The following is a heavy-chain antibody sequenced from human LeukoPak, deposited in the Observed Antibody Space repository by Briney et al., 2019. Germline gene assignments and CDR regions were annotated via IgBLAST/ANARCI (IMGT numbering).Heavy chain of an antibody. J-gene: IGHJ4*02. V-gene: IGHV2-70*01. CDR1: GFSLRTRGMC. CDR3: ARNTYYYGSGSYVEDY. CDR2: LDWDDDK. Sequence: SGPALVKPTQTLTLTCTFSGFSLRTRGMCVSWIRQPPGKALEWLALLDWDDDKYYSTSLKTRLTISKDTSKNQVVLTMTNMDPVDTATYYCARNTYYYGSGSYVEDYWGQGTLVTVSS. D-gene: IGHD3-10*01.